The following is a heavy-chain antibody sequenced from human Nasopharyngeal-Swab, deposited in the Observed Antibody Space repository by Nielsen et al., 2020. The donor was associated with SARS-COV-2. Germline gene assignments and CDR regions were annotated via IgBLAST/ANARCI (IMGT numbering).Heavy chain of an antibody. CDR1: GGSISSYY. CDR2: IYTSGST. V-gene: IGHV4-4*07. D-gene: IGHD2-2*01. Sequence: SETLSLTCTVSGGSISSYYWSWIRQPAGKVLEWIGRIYTSGSTNYNPSLKSRVTMSVDTSKNQFSLKLSSVTAADTAVYYCARWVGGYCSSTSCYYIDYWGQGTLVTVSS. J-gene: IGHJ4*02. CDR3: ARWVGGYCSSTSCYYIDY.